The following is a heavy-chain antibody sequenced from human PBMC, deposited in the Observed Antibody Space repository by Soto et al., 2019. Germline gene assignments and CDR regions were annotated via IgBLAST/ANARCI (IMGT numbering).Heavy chain of an antibody. CDR3: ARDKGYGRSWPDD. J-gene: IGHJ4*02. CDR1: GDSISSDNW. Sequence: QVQLQESGPGLVKPSGTLSLTCAVSGDSISSDNWWSWVRQPPGKGLEWIGEIYHSGGTNYNPSLKSRLTISVDKSKNQFSLKLNSGTAADTALSYCARDKGYGRSWPDDWGQGTLVTVSS. D-gene: IGHD6-13*01. V-gene: IGHV4-4*02. CDR2: IYHSGGT.